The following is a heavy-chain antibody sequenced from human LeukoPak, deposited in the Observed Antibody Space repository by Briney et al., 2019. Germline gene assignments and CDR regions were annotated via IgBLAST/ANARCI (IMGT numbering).Heavy chain of an antibody. CDR1: GFTFDDYA. D-gene: IGHD6-19*01. J-gene: IGHJ4*02. CDR2: ISWNSGSI. CDR3: AKDIGRGDIGYSSGWSDY. Sequence: GGSLRLSCTASGFTFDDYAMHWVRQAPGKGLGWVSGISWNSGSIGYADSVKGRFTISRDNAKNSLYLQMNSLRAEDTALYYCAKDIGRGDIGYSSGWSDYWGQGTLVTVSS. V-gene: IGHV3-9*01.